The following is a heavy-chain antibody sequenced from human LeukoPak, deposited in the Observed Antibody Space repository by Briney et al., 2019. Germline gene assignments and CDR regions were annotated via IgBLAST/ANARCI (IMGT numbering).Heavy chain of an antibody. Sequence: GMSLRLSCAASGFTFDDYAMHWVRQAPGKGLEWVSGISWNSGSIGYADSVKGRFTISRDNAKNSLYLQMNSLRAEDTALYYCAKDIGILTGYYDDAFDIWGQGTMVTVSS. CDR2: ISWNSGSI. CDR3: AKDIGILTGYYDDAFDI. D-gene: IGHD3-9*01. CDR1: GFTFDDYA. J-gene: IGHJ3*02. V-gene: IGHV3-9*01.